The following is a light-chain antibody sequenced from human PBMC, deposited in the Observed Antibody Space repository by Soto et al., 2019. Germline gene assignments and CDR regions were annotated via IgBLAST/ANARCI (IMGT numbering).Light chain of an antibody. Sequence: DIQITPSPSSLSAFVGDRVTITCRASQIINNYVNWYQQKPGEAPKLLIYSASSLQSGVPSRFSGSASGTTFTLTISSLQPEDFATYYCHQSDSTPITFGQGTRLEI. V-gene: IGKV1-39*01. CDR2: SAS. CDR1: QIINNY. CDR3: HQSDSTPIT. J-gene: IGKJ5*01.